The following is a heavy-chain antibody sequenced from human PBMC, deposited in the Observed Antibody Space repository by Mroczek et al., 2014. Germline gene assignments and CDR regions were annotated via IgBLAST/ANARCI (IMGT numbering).Heavy chain of an antibody. CDR1: GFTFSSYG. Sequence: QVQLVQSGGGVVQPGRSLRLSCAASGFTFSSYGMHWVRQAPGKGLEWVAVISYDGSNKYYADSVKGRFTISRDNSKNTLYLQMNSLRAEDTAVYYCAKDLITPKDYWGQGTLVTVSS. J-gene: IGHJ4*02. CDR3: AKDLITPKDY. D-gene: IGHD4-23*01. V-gene: IGHV3-30*18. CDR2: ISYDGSNK.